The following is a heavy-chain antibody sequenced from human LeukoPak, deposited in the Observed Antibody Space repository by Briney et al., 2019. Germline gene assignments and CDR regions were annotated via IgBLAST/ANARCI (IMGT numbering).Heavy chain of an antibody. CDR3: ARDSAPYYYDSSGYYQDY. Sequence: GGSLRLSCAASGFTFSSYGMHWVRQAPGKGLEWVAVIWYVGSNKYYADSVKGRFTISRDNSKNTLYLQMNSLRAEDTAVYYCARDSAPYYYDSSGYYQDYWGQGTLVTVSS. CDR2: IWYVGSNK. CDR1: GFTFSSYG. V-gene: IGHV3-33*01. D-gene: IGHD3-22*01. J-gene: IGHJ4*02.